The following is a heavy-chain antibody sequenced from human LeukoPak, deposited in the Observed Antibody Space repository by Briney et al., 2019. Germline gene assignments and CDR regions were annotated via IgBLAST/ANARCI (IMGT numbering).Heavy chain of an antibody. V-gene: IGHV3-73*01. CDR3: TFHLIVGATPFVDY. D-gene: IGHD1-26*01. J-gene: IGHJ4*02. CDR1: GFTFSGSA. Sequence: PGGSLRLSCAASGFTFSGSAMHWVRQASGKGLEWVGRIRSKANSYATAYAASVKGRFTISRDDSKNTAYLQMNSLKTEDTAVYYCTFHLIVGATPFVDYWGQGTLVTVSS. CDR2: IRSKANSYAT.